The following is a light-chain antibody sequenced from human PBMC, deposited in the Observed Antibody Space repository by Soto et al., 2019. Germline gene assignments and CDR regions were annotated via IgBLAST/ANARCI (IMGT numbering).Light chain of an antibody. Sequence: DLQMTQSPSSLSVSVGDRVTISCRASRGINNDLGWYQQKPGKAPKRLIYEASTLQSGVPSRFSGSGSGTEFTLTISSLQPEDFATYYCLQHNDYPRTFGGGTQV. V-gene: IGKV1-17*01. CDR2: EAS. CDR3: LQHNDYPRT. J-gene: IGKJ4*01. CDR1: RGINND.